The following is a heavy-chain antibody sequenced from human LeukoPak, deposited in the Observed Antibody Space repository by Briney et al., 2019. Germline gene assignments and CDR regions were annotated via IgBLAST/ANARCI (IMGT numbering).Heavy chain of an antibody. CDR1: GGSISSYY. D-gene: IGHD4-23*01. J-gene: IGHJ4*02. CDR3: AREVDGGYYFDY. V-gene: IGHV4-59*01. CDR2: IYYSGST. Sequence: PSETLSLTCTVSGGSISSYYWSWIRQPPGKGLEWIGYIYYSGSTNYNPSLKSRVTISVDTSKNQFSLKLSSVTAADTAVYYCAREVDGGYYFDYWGQGTLVTVSS.